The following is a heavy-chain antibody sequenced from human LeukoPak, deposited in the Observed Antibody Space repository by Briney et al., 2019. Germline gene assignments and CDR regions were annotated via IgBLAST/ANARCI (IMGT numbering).Heavy chain of an antibody. CDR1: GYTFTGNY. D-gene: IGHD3-10*01. J-gene: IGHJ3*02. CDR2: INPNSGGT. Sequence: ASVKVSCKASGYTFTGNYMHWVRQAPGRGLEWMGWINPNSGGTNYAQKFQGRVTMTRDTSIGTAYMELNRLRSDDTAVYYCAADVSGRHDVFDIWGQGTLVTVSS. CDR3: AADVSGRHDVFDI. V-gene: IGHV1-2*02.